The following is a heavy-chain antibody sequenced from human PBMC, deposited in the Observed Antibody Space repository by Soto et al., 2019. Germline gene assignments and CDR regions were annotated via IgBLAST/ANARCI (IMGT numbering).Heavy chain of an antibody. Sequence: PGESLKISCKVSGYSFTSYWISGVRQMPGKGLEWMGRIDPSDSYTNYSPSFQGHVTISADKSISTAYLQWSSLKASDTAMYYCARHYNGYYSAASAFDIWGQGTMVTVSS. J-gene: IGHJ3*02. CDR3: ARHYNGYYSAASAFDI. V-gene: IGHV5-10-1*01. CDR2: IDPSDSYT. D-gene: IGHD3-3*01. CDR1: GYSFTSYW.